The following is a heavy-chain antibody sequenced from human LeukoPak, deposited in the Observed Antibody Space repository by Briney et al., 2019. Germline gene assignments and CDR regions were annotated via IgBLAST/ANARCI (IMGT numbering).Heavy chain of an antibody. CDR1: GFTFSSYW. J-gene: IGHJ4*02. V-gene: IGHV3-7*01. Sequence: GGPLRLSCAAPGFTFSSYWMSWVRQAPGKGLNWVANIKQDGSEKYYVDSVKGRFTISRDNAKNSLYLQMKSLRPEARAVNYCASTFGSGSPVDYCGQGTLVTVSS. CDR2: IKQDGSEK. D-gene: IGHD3-10*01. CDR3: ASTFGSGSPVDY.